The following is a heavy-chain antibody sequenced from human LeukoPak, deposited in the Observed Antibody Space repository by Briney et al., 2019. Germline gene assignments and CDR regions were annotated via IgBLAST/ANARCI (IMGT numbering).Heavy chain of an antibody. V-gene: IGHV3-48*03. CDR3: AREGRGSADGFDY. Sequence: GGSLRLSCAVSGFTFSDYEMNWVRQAPGKGLEWVSYISTSGTTIYYADSVKGRFTISRDNAKNSLYLQMNSLRAEDTAVYYCAREGRGSADGFDYWGQGTLVTVSS. CDR1: GFTFSDYE. D-gene: IGHD5-12*01. CDR2: ISTSGTTI. J-gene: IGHJ4*02.